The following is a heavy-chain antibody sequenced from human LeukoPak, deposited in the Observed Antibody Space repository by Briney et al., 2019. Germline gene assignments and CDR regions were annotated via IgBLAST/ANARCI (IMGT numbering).Heavy chain of an antibody. J-gene: IGHJ3*02. Sequence: ASVKVSCKASGYTFTGYYMHWVRQAPGQGLEWMGWINPNSGGTNYAQKFQGWVTMTRDTSISTAYMELSRLRSDDTAVYYRARACSRDSSSWYKDAFDIWGQGTMVTVSS. D-gene: IGHD6-13*01. V-gene: IGHV1-2*04. CDR1: GYTFTGYY. CDR2: INPNSGGT. CDR3: ARACSRDSSSWYKDAFDI.